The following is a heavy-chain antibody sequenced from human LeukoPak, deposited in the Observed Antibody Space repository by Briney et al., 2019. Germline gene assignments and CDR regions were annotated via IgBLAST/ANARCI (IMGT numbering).Heavy chain of an antibody. D-gene: IGHD3-3*01. J-gene: IGHJ4*02. CDR1: GGSVASTNW. CDR2: VHLDGTT. V-gene: IGHV4-4*02. CDR3: EREGGFYRPLDY. Sequence: SETLSLTCGVSGGSVASTNWWTWVRQPPGKGLEWIGEVHLDGTTNYNPSLKSRLTMSVDLSENHISLTLTSVTAADTAVYYCEREGGFYRPLDYSGQGTLVTVSS.